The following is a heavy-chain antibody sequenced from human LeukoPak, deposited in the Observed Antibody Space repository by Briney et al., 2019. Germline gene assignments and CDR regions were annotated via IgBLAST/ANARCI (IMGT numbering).Heavy chain of an antibody. Sequence: ASVKVSCKASGYTFTSYIISWVRQAPGQGLEWMGWINPRSGGTNYAQKFQGRVTMTRDTSISTAYMELSRLTSDDTAVYYCATDPTTAGTTRFDYWGQGTLVTVSS. J-gene: IGHJ4*02. CDR2: INPRSGGT. CDR3: ATDPTTAGTTRFDY. CDR1: GYTFTSYI. V-gene: IGHV1-2*02. D-gene: IGHD1-1*01.